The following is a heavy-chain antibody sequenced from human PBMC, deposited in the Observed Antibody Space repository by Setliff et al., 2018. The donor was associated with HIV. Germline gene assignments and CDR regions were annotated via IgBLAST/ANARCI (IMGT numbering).Heavy chain of an antibody. CDR2: TSYDGSNK. J-gene: IGHJ5*02. CDR3: ARDRGQGYSGYYGCDS. D-gene: IGHD5-12*01. CDR1: GFTFRSYA. Sequence: PGGSLRLSCAASGFTFRSYAIHWVRQAPGKGLEWVAVTSYDGSNKYYADSVKGRFTISRDNSKNMLYVHMNSLRAEDTAIYYCARDRGQGYSGYYGCDSWGQGTLVTVSS. V-gene: IGHV3-30*04.